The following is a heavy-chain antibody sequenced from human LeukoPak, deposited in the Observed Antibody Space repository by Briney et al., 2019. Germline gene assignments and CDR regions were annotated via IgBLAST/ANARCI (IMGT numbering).Heavy chain of an antibody. Sequence: GGSLRLSCAASGFTFSDYAMSWVRQAPGKGLEWVSAITGSGVSTYYADSVKGRFTISRDNSKNTLYLQMNSLRAEDRAVYYCAKDLGPLYSGSSFWGQGTLVTVSS. CDR2: ITGSGVST. J-gene: IGHJ4*02. V-gene: IGHV3-23*01. CDR1: GFTFSDYA. D-gene: IGHD6-6*01. CDR3: AKDLGPLYSGSSF.